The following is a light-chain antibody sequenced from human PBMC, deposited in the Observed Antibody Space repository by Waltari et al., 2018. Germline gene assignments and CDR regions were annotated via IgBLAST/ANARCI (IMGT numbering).Light chain of an antibody. J-gene: IGLJ1*01. CDR3: SSYRSSSPYV. V-gene: IGLV2-14*03. CDR1: SSDVGGYNY. CDR2: DVS. Sequence: QSALTQPASVSGSPGQSLTISCTGPSSDVGGYNYVSWYQQYPGKAPKLMIYDVSYRPSGVSNRFSGSKSGNTASLTISGLQAEDEADYYCSSYRSSSPYVFGTGTKVTVL.